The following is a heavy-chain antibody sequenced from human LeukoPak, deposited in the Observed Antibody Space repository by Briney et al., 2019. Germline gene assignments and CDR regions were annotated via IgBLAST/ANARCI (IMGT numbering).Heavy chain of an antibody. Sequence: SETLSLTCTVSGGSVSNYYWSWIRQSPGKGLEWIGYIYYTETSYNPSLKSRVTMSVDTSKNQFSLKLSSVTAADTAVYYCARESSGWYDYWGQGTLVTVSS. D-gene: IGHD6-19*01. CDR1: GGSVSNYY. J-gene: IGHJ4*02. V-gene: IGHV4-59*02. CDR3: ARESSGWYDY. CDR2: IYYTET.